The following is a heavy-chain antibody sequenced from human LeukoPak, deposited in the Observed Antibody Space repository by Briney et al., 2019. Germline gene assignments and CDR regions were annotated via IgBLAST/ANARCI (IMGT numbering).Heavy chain of an antibody. Sequence: PGGSLRLSCAASGFTFNDAWMSWVRQAPGKGLEWVGRIKTRTDGGTTDYAAPVKGRFTISRDGSKNTLYLQMNSLRAEDTAVYYCAKDLIVVVITTNAFDIWGQGTMVTVSS. CDR2: IKTRTDGGTT. D-gene: IGHD3-22*01. CDR1: GFTFNDAW. J-gene: IGHJ3*02. V-gene: IGHV3-15*01. CDR3: AKDLIVVVITTNAFDI.